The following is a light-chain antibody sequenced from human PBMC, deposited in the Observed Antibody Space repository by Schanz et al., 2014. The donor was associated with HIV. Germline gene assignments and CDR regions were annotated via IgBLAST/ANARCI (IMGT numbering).Light chain of an antibody. CDR1: QSVGTNY. J-gene: IGKJ4*01. CDR3: QYFGNSGGT. V-gene: IGKV3-20*01. Sequence: PGERATLSCRASQSVGTNYLAWYQQKPGQAPRLLIHDASNRATGIPARFSGSGSGTDFTLTISSLEPEDFAVYYCQYFGNSGGTFGGGTKVEIK. CDR2: DAS.